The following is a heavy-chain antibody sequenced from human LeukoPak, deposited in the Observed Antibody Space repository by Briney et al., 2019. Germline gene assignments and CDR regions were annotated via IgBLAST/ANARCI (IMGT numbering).Heavy chain of an antibody. J-gene: IGHJ6*03. CDR2: ISSSGSTI. CDR1: GGSISSSSYY. Sequence: LSLTCTVSGGSISSSSYYWGWIRQPPGKGLEWVSWISSSGSTIKYADSVKGRFTISRDNAKNSLFLQTNGLRGEDTAVYYCARDWVAAGGDYMDVWGKGTTVTISS. CDR3: ARDWVAAGGDYMDV. V-gene: IGHV3-11*04. D-gene: IGHD6-13*01.